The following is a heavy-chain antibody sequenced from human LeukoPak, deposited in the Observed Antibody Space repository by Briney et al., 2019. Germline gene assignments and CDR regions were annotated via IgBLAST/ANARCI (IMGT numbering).Heavy chain of an antibody. CDR1: GGTFSSYA. D-gene: IGHD4-17*01. J-gene: IGHJ6*02. Sequence: GSSVKVSCKASGGTFSSYAISWVRQAPGQGLEWMGRIIPILGIANYAQKFQGRVTITADKSTSTAYMELSSLRSEDTAVYYWARGRDYGDNPYYYYCMDVWGQGTTVTVSS. V-gene: IGHV1-69*04. CDR3: ARGRDYGDNPYYYYCMDV. CDR2: IIPILGIA.